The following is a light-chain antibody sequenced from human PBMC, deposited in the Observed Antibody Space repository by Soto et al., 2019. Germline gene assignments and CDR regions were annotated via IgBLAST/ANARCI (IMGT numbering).Light chain of an antibody. V-gene: IGKV1-27*01. Sequence: EIQMTQSPSSLSASVGDRFTITCRAHHDISNYLAWYQQKPGKVPELLIYAASTLRTGVQSRFSGSGSGTVFTLTINNLKPEDVATDDCQKYTSATNNFGRGTRLEIK. CDR2: AAS. CDR3: QKYTSATNN. J-gene: IGKJ2*01. CDR1: HDISNY.